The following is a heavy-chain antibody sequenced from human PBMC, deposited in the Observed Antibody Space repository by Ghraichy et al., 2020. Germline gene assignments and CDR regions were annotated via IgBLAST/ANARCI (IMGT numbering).Heavy chain of an antibody. Sequence: GGSLRLSCAASGFTFSSYSMNWVRQAPGKGLEWVSSISSSSSYIYYADSVKGRFTISRDNAKNSLYLQMNSLRAEDTAVYYCARDLSSTAARPLDYWGQGTLVTVSS. V-gene: IGHV3-21*01. CDR3: ARDLSSTAARPLDY. J-gene: IGHJ4*02. CDR2: ISSSSSYI. CDR1: GFTFSSYS. D-gene: IGHD6-6*01.